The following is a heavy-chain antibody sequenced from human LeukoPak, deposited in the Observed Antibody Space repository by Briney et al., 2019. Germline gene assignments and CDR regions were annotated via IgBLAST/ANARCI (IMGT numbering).Heavy chain of an antibody. V-gene: IGHV5-51*01. Sequence: GESLKLSCQGSGYRLTNYRIGWVRQMPGKGLEYMGIIQPGDSDTRYSPSFQGQVTISADKSISTAYLQWSSRKASDTAMYYCARHRGGDGYSDYWGQGTLVTVSS. CDR2: IQPGDSDT. CDR1: GYRLTNYR. D-gene: IGHD5-24*01. CDR3: ARHRGGDGYSDY. J-gene: IGHJ4*02.